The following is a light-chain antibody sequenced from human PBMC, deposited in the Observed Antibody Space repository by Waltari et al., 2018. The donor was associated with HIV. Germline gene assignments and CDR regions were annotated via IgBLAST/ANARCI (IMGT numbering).Light chain of an antibody. Sequence: QSVLTQPPSASATPGQRLTISCSGGSSNIGTNYVFWYQQLPGTAPKLLIFRDNERPSGVPDRFFGSRSGTSASLVISGLRSEDEADYYCAAWDDSLNGFYVFGSGTRVTVL. CDR1: SSNIGTNY. J-gene: IGLJ1*01. V-gene: IGLV1-47*01. CDR2: RDN. CDR3: AAWDDSLNGFYV.